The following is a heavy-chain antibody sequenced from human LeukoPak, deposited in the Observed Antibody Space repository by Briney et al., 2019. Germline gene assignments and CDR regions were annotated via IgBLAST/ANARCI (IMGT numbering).Heavy chain of an antibody. CDR2: IYYSGST. J-gene: IGHJ6*02. V-gene: IGHV4-31*03. CDR3: ARADCGSTSCHDYYYYGMDV. Sequence: SETLSLTCTVSGGSVSSGSYYWSWIRQHPGKGLEWIGYIYYSGSTYYNPSLKSRVTISVDTSKNQFSLKLSSVTAADTAVYYCARADCGSTSCHDYYYYGMDVWGQGTTVTVSS. D-gene: IGHD2-2*01. CDR1: GGSVSSGSYY.